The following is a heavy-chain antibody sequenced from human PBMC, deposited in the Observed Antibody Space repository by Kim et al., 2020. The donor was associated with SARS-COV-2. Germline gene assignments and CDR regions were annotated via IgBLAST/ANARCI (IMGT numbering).Heavy chain of an antibody. D-gene: IGHD1-26*01. CDR2: ISGSGGST. V-gene: IGHV3-23*01. J-gene: IGHJ6*02. CDR1: GFTFSSYA. CDR3: AKFKGKWDWGGYYYGMDV. Sequence: GGSLRLSCAASGFTFSSYAMSWVRQAPGKGLEWVSAISGSGGSTYYADSVKGRFTISRDNSKNTLYLQMNSLRAEDTAVYYCAKFKGKWDWGGYYYGMDVWGQGTTVTVSS.